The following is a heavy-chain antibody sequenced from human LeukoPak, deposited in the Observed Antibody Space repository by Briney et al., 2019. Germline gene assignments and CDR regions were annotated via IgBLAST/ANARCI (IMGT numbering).Heavy chain of an antibody. CDR1: GCTFSSYV. V-gene: IGHV3-30-3*01. Sequence: GGSLTLSCAASGCTFSSYVWHWVRQPAGKGLEWVANMSYDGSNEDYADYVKGRFTSSRDNAKNMLYLQLDSLIVDDTAIYYGARVMYAGRTTYGLDVWGQGTTVTVSS. D-gene: IGHD1-14*01. CDR2: MSYDGSNE. J-gene: IGHJ6*02. CDR3: ARVMYAGRTTYGLDV.